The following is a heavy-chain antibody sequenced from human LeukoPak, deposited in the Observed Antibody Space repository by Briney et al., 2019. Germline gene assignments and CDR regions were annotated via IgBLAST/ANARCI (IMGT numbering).Heavy chain of an antibody. CDR3: ATSYDSSGNN. J-gene: IGHJ4*02. Sequence: GGSLRLSCAASGFTFSSYEMNWVRQAPGKGLEWVANIKQDGSAKYYVDSVKGRFTISRDNARNSLYLEMNNLRAEDTAIYYCATSYDSSGNNWGQGTLVTVSS. CDR1: GFTFSSYE. CDR2: IKQDGSAK. V-gene: IGHV3-7*01. D-gene: IGHD3-22*01.